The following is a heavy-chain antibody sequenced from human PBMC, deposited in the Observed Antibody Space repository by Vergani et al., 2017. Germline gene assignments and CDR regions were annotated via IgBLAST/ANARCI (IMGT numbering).Heavy chain of an antibody. V-gene: IGHV1-69*11. Sequence: QVQLVQSGAEVKKPGSSVKVSCKASGGTFSSYAISWVRQAPGQGLEWMGRIIPILGTANSAQKFQGRVTITADESTSTAYMELSSLRSEDTAVYYCAREKYYDFWSGYGGFDPWGQGTLVTVSS. D-gene: IGHD3-3*01. J-gene: IGHJ5*02. CDR3: AREKYYDFWSGYGGFDP. CDR2: IIPILGTA. CDR1: GGTFSSYA.